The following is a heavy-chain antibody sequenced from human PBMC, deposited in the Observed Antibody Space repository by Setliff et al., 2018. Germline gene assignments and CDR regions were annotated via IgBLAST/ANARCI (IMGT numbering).Heavy chain of an antibody. D-gene: IGHD3-3*01. V-gene: IGHV1-18*01. J-gene: IGHJ6*03. CDR3: VRDSRITVLGVDNYHYMDV. CDR2: ITTYNDNT. CDR1: GYRFTSYG. Sequence: ASVKVSCKTSGYRFTSYGISWVRQAPGQGLEWMGHITTYNDNTKYAQKFQGRITVTTDLSTSTAYLDLRSLRSDDTAVYYCVRDSRITVLGVDNYHYMDVWGRGTTVTVSS.